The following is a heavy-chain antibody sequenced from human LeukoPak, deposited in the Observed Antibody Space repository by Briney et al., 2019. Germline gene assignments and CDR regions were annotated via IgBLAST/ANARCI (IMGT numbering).Heavy chain of an antibody. Sequence: GGSLRLSCAASGFTFSSYGMHWVRQAPGKGLEWVAFIRYDGSNKYYADSVKGRFTISRDNSKDTLYLQMNSLRAEDTAVYYCAKGVPAAIPPYFDYWGQGTLVTVSS. CDR2: IRYDGSNK. J-gene: IGHJ4*02. V-gene: IGHV3-30*02. D-gene: IGHD2-2*02. CDR1: GFTFSSYG. CDR3: AKGVPAAIPPYFDY.